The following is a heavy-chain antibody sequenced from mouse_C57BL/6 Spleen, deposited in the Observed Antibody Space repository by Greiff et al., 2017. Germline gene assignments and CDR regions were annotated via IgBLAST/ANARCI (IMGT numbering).Heavy chain of an antibody. CDR3: ARETPFDY. CDR1: GYTFTSYW. CDR2: IHPNSGST. Sequence: QVHVKQPGAELVKPGASVKLSCKASGYTFTSYWMHWVKQRPGQGLEWIGMIHPNSGSTNYNEKFKSKATLTVDKSSSTAYMQLSSLTSEDSAVYYWARETPFDYWGQGTTLTVSS. J-gene: IGHJ2*01. V-gene: IGHV1-64*01.